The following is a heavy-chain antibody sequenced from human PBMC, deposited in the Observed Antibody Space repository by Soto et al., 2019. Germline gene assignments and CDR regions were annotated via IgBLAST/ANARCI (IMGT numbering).Heavy chain of an antibody. V-gene: IGHV3-48*01. CDR1: GLTFSSYS. J-gene: IGHJ6*02. Sequence: PGGSLRLSCAASGLTFSSYSMNWVRQAPGKGLEWVSYISSSSSTIYYADSVKGRFTISRDNAKNSLYLQMNSLRAEDTAVYYCGVGEESRYYYYGMDGWGQGTTVTFSS. CDR3: GVGEESRYYYYGMDG. CDR2: ISSSSSTI.